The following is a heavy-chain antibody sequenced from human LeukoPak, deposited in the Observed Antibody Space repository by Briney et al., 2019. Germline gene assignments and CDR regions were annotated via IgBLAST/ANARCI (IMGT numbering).Heavy chain of an antibody. Sequence: GGSLRLSCAASRFTFADAWMSWARRAPGKGLEWGVRIESKVDGGTTLYPAPVKGRFTITRDNSKRTPYLKMNSLRTEDTAVYYCRVDSSGLRWGQGTLVSVSS. D-gene: IGHD3-22*01. CDR1: RFTFADAW. J-gene: IGHJ4*02. CDR3: RVDSSGLR. V-gene: IGHV3-15*04. CDR2: IESKVDGGTT.